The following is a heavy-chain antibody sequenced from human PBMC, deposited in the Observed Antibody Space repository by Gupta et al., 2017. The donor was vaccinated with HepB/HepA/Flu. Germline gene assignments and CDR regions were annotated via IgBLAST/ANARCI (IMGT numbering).Heavy chain of an antibody. D-gene: IGHD3-16*01. CDR1: GFIFGNYG. CDR2: ITYDGDTK. Sequence: QVHLVESGGGVVQPGESLRLSCATSGFIFGNYGMHWVRQLPGKGLEWVAVITYDGDTKYYGDAVKGRFTISRDNSKSTLYLQMKRLREEDTALYYCPREGDDSNLTKMDVWGQGTPVT. CDR3: PREGDDSNLTKMDV. J-gene: IGHJ6*02. V-gene: IGHV3-33*05.